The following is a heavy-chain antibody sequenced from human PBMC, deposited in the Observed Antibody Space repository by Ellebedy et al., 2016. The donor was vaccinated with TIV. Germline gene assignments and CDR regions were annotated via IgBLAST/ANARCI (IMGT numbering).Heavy chain of an antibody. J-gene: IGHJ6*02. V-gene: IGHV4-39*01. CDR1: GGSISSSSYY. Sequence: MPSETLSLTCTVSGGSISSSSYYWGWIRQPPGKGLAWIGSIYYSGTTYYNPSLKSRVTISVDTSKNQFSLKLSSVTAADTAVYYCARRTDYYYYGMDVWGQGTTVTVSS. CDR3: ARRTDYYYYGMDV. CDR2: IYYSGTT.